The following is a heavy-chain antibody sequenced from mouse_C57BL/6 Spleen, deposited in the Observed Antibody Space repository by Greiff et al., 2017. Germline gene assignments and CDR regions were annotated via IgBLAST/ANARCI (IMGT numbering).Heavy chain of an antibody. CDR3: AREGTTVVARYFDG. CDR1: GYTFTSYG. Sequence: QVQLQQSGAELARPGASVKLSCTASGYTFTSYGIRWVKQRTGQGLEWIGESDPRSGNTYYNEKFEGKATLTADKSSRTAYMELRSLRSEDSAVYFCAREGTTVVARYFDGWGGGTTLTV. D-gene: IGHD1-1*01. J-gene: IGHJ2*01. V-gene: IGHV1-81*01. CDR2: SDPRSGNT.